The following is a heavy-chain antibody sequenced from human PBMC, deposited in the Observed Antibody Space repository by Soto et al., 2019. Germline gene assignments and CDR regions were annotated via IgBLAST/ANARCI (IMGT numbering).Heavy chain of an antibody. Sequence: QVQLVQSGAEVRKPGPSVKVSCKASGYIFTNYGITWVRQAPGQGLEWMGWITTYSGNTNYAQKFQGRVTMTADTSKSKAYMELRSLRSDDTGIYCCATSRGGHSSSWYVIDYWGQGTLVIVSS. J-gene: IGHJ4*02. CDR3: ATSRGGHSSSWYVIDY. V-gene: IGHV1-18*01. CDR1: GYIFTNYG. D-gene: IGHD6-13*01. CDR2: ITTYSGNT.